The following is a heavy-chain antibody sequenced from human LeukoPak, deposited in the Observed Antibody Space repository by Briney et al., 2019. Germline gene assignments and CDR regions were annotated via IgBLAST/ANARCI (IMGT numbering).Heavy chain of an antibody. CDR1: GYSISSGYY. J-gene: IGHJ4*02. CDR3: ARGGAVAARPSASDY. V-gene: IGHV4-38-2*02. Sequence: SETLSLTCTVSGYSISSGYYWGWIRQPPGKGLEWIGSMFHSGSTYYNPSLKSRVTISVDTSKNQFSLKLSSVTAADTAVYYCARGGAVAARPSASDYWGQGTLVTVSS. CDR2: MFHSGST. D-gene: IGHD6-6*01.